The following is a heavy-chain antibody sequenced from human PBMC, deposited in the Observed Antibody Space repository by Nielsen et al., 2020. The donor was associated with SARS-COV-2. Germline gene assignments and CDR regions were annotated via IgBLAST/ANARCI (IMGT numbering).Heavy chain of an antibody. CDR1: GYTLTELS. CDR3: ARDDTVTMYYYSYYGMDV. J-gene: IGHJ6*02. CDR2: FDPEDGET. Sequence: ASVKVSCKVSGYTLTELSMHWVRQAPGKGLEWMGGFDPEDGETIYAQKFQGRVTMTRDTSTRTVYMELRSLRSEDTAVYYCARDDTVTMYYYSYYGMDVWGQGTTVTVSS. V-gene: IGHV1-24*01. D-gene: IGHD4-17*01.